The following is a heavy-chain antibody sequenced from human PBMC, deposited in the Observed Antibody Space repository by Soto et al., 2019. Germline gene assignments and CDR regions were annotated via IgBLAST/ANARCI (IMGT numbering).Heavy chain of an antibody. CDR3: STLIYDTSNFYDLDY. J-gene: IGHJ4*02. Sequence: VQLVESGGGLVQPGGSLKLSCAASGLTFSGSAMHWVRQASGKGLEWVGRSRSRANNYATTYAASVKGRFTISRDESNNTTYLQMNSLKTEDTAVYYCSTLIYDTSNFYDLDYWGRGTLVTVSS. V-gene: IGHV3-73*02. D-gene: IGHD3-22*01. CDR2: SRSRANNYAT. CDR1: GLTFSGSA.